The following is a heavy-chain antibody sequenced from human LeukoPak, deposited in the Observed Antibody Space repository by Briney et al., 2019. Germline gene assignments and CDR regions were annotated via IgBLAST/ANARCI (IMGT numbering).Heavy chain of an antibody. Sequence: PSETLSLTCAVYGGSFSNYYWSWIRQPPGKGLEWIGEINHSGSTNYNPSLKSRVTISVDTSKNQFSLKLSSVTAADTAIYYCARENPSGYYNRPIDYWGQGTLVTVSS. D-gene: IGHD3-22*01. J-gene: IGHJ4*02. CDR2: INHSGST. V-gene: IGHV4-34*01. CDR1: GGSFSNYY. CDR3: ARENPSGYYNRPIDY.